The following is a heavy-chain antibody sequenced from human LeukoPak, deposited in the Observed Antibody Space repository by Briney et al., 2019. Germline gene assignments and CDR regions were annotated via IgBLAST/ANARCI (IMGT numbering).Heavy chain of an antibody. J-gene: IGHJ4*02. D-gene: IGHD3-10*01. V-gene: IGHV3-21*01. Sequence: PGGSLRLSCAASGFTFSSYSMNWVRQAPGKGLEWVSSISSSSSSYIYYADSVKGRFTISRDNAKNSLYLQMNSLRAEDTAVYYCARSVLLWPPGLDYWGQGTLVTVSS. CDR1: GFTFSSYS. CDR2: ISSSSSSYI. CDR3: ARSVLLWPPGLDY.